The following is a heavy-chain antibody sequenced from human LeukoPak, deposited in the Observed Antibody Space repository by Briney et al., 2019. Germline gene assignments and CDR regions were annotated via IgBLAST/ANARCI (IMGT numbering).Heavy chain of an antibody. CDR1: GFTFSGNW. V-gene: IGHV3-74*01. Sequence: SGGSLRLSCAASGFTFSGNWMHWVRQVPGKGLVWVSGINRDGSSTTYADSVKGRFTISRDNAKNTLYLQVNSLTAEDTAVYYCARVPGKDCSGTSCRELVKFDYWGQGILVTVSS. CDR3: ARVPGKDCSGTSCRELVKFDY. J-gene: IGHJ4*02. D-gene: IGHD2-2*01. CDR2: INRDGSST.